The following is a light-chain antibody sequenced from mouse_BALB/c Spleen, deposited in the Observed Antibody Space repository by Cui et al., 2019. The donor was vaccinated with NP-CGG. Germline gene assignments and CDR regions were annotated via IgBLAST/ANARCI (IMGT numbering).Light chain of an antibody. CDR2: GTN. Sequence: QALVTQESALTTPHGQTVTVTCRSSTGAITTTNYANWVQEKPDHLFTGLIGGTNNRAPGVPARFSGSLIGDKAALTITGAQTEDEAIYFCALWYSNHWVFGGGTKLTVL. CDR1: TGAITTTNY. J-gene: IGLJ1*01. CDR3: ALWYSNHWV. V-gene: IGLV1*01.